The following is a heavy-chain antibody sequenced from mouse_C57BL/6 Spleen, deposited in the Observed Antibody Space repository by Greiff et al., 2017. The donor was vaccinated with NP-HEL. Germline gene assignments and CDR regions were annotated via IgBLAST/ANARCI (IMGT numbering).Heavy chain of an antibody. Sequence: EVKLQESGPGLVKPSQSLSLTCSVTGYSITSGYYWNWIRQFPGNKLEWMGYISYDGSNNYNPSLKNRISITRDTSKNQFFLKLNSVTTEDTATYYCARDGDWDWFAYWGQGTLVTVSA. CDR2: ISYDGSN. J-gene: IGHJ3*01. D-gene: IGHD4-1*01. CDR3: ARDGDWDWFAY. V-gene: IGHV3-6*01. CDR1: GYSITSGYY.